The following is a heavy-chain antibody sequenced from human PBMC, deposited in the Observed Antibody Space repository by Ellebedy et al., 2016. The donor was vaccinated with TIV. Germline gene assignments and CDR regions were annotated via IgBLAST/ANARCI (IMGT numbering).Heavy chain of an antibody. J-gene: IGHJ4*02. D-gene: IGHD6-13*01. Sequence: GESLKISCAASGFTFSSYAMSWVRQAPGKGLEWVSAISGSGGSTYYADSVKGRFTISRDNSKNTLYLQMNSLRAEDTAVYYCANLGYSSSQLDYWGQGTLVTVSS. V-gene: IGHV3-23*01. CDR1: GFTFSSYA. CDR2: ISGSGGST. CDR3: ANLGYSSSQLDY.